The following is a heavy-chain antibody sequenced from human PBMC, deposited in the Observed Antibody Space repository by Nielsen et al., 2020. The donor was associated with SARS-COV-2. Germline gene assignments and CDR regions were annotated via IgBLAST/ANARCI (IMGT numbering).Heavy chain of an antibody. J-gene: IGHJ5*02. CDR1: GYTFTGYY. CDR2: INPNSGGT. D-gene: IGHD2-2*01. CDR3: ARDLGIVVPAAPNWFDP. V-gene: IGHV1-2*06. Sequence: ASVKVSCKASGYTFTGYYMHWVRQAPGQGLEWMGRINPNSGGTNYAQKFQGRVTMTRDTSISTAYMELRSLRSDDTAVYYCARDLGIVVPAAPNWFDPWGQGTLVTVSS.